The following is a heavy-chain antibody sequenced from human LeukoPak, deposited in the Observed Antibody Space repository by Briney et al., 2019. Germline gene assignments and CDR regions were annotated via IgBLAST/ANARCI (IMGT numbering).Heavy chain of an antibody. D-gene: IGHD3-3*01. Sequence: ASVKVSCKASGYTFTSYGISWVRQAPGQGLEWMGWISAYNGNTNYAQKLQGRVTMTTDTSTSTAYMELRSLRSDDTAVYYCARWPDFWSGYVGYMDVWGKGTTVTVSS. J-gene: IGHJ6*03. CDR1: GYTFTSYG. CDR3: ARWPDFWSGYVGYMDV. V-gene: IGHV1-18*01. CDR2: ISAYNGNT.